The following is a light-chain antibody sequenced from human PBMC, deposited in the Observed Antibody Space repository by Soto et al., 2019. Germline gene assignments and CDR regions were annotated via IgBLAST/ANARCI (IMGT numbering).Light chain of an antibody. Sequence: EIVLTQSPGTLSLSPGERATLSCRASQSVSSSYLAWYQQKPGQAPRLLIYGASSRATGIPDRFSGSGSGTDFTLTIRRLEPEDFAVYYCKQYGSSPFTFGGGTKVEIK. CDR1: QSVSSSY. CDR3: KQYGSSPFT. J-gene: IGKJ4*01. CDR2: GAS. V-gene: IGKV3-20*01.